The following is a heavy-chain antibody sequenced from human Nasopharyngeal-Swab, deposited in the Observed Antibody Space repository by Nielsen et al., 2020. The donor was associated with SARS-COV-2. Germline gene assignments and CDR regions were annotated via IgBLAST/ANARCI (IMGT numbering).Heavy chain of an antibody. CDR1: GFTFSNYW. CDR3: ARDYVVPAADPDNYYYYMDV. V-gene: IGHV3-7*01. J-gene: IGHJ6*03. CDR2: IKQDGSEK. Sequence: GESLKISCAASGFTFSNYWMCWARQAPGKGLEWVANIKQDGSEKYYVDSVKGRFTISRDNAKNSLYLQMSSLRAEDMAVYYCARDYVVPAADPDNYYYYMDVWGKGTTVTVSS. D-gene: IGHD2-2*01.